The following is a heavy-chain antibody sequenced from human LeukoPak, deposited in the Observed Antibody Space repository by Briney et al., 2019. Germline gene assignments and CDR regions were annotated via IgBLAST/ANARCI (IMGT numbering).Heavy chain of an antibody. CDR3: AKYGKSDLSIDN. J-gene: IGHJ4*02. CDR1: GGSIGGDY. D-gene: IGHD2-21*02. V-gene: IGHV4-4*08. Sequence: SETLSLTCTASGGSIGGDYWTWIRQPPGKGLQYIGYIYHTGATNYNPALNSRVTKSVDTSKNQFYLKLNSVTAAYTAVYFCAKYGKSDLSIDNWGEGTLVTVSS. CDR2: IYHTGAT.